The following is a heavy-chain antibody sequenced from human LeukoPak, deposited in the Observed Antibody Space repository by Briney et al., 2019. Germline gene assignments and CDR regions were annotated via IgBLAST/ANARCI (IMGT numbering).Heavy chain of an antibody. CDR3: ARYLHDSSGYYY. CDR2: INPSGGST. V-gene: IGHV1-46*01. D-gene: IGHD3-22*01. J-gene: IGHJ4*02. CDR1: GYTFTSYY. Sequence: GASVKVSCKASGYTFTSYYMHWVRQAPGQGLEWMGIINPSGGSTSYAQKFQGRVTMTRNTSISTAYMELSSLRSDDTAVYYCARYLHDSSGYYYWGQGTLVTVSS.